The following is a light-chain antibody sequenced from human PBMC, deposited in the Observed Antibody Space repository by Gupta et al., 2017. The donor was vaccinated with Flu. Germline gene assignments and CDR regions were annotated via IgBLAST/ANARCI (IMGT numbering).Light chain of an antibody. CDR1: RSDVGGYNY. CDR3: SSYTSSSTWV. Sequence: SALTQPASVSRCHGQSITISCPGTRSDVGGYNYVFWYQQHPGKALKLMIYEVSNRPSGVSNRFSGSKSGNTASLTISGLQAEDEADYYCSSYTSSSTWVFGGGTKLTVL. V-gene: IGLV2-14*01. CDR2: EVS. J-gene: IGLJ3*02.